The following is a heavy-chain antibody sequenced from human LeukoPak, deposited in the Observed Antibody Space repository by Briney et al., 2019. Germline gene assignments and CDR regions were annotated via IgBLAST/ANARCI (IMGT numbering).Heavy chain of an antibody. CDR1: GYTFTGYY. J-gene: IGHJ3*02. V-gene: IGHV1-2*02. Sequence: ASVKVSCKASGYTFTGYYMHWVRQAPGQGLEWMGWINPNSGGTNYAQKFQGRVTMTRDTSISTAHMELSRLRYDDTAIYYCARGDSSSYYYFRYAFDIWGQGTMVTVSS. CDR2: INPNSGGT. CDR3: ARGDSSSYYYFRYAFDI. D-gene: IGHD3-22*01.